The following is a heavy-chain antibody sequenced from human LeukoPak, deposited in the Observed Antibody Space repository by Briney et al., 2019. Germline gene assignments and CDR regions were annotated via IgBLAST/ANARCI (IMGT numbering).Heavy chain of an antibody. D-gene: IGHD6-13*01. CDR2: INPNSGGT. J-gene: IGHJ3*02. Sequence: ASVNVSCKASGYTFTDYYMHWVRQAPGQGLECMGWINPNSGGTNYAQKFQGRVTMTRDTSISTAYMELSSLRSDDTAVYYCTRAAGTNDAFDIWGQGTMVTVSS. CDR1: GYTFTDYY. V-gene: IGHV1-2*02. CDR3: TRAAGTNDAFDI.